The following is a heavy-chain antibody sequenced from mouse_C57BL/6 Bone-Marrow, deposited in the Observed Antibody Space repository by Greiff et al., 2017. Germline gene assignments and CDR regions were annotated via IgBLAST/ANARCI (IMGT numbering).Heavy chain of an antibody. CDR2: IDPENGDT. V-gene: IGHV14-4*01. J-gene: IGHJ3*01. Sequence: EVQLQQSGAELVRPGASVKLSCTASGFNIKDDYMHWVKQRPEQGLEWIGWIDPENGDTEYASKFQGKATITADTSSNTAYLQLSSLTSEDTAVYDCTTHYDYLWFAYWGQGTLVTVSA. CDR1: GFNIKDDY. CDR3: TTHYDYLWFAY. D-gene: IGHD2-4*01.